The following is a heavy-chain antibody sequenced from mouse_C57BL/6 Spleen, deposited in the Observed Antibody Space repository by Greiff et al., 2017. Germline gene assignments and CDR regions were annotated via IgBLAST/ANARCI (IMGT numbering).Heavy chain of an antibody. V-gene: IGHV1-26*01. D-gene: IGHD1-1*02. CDR3: ARSVVGKCYFDY. J-gene: IGHJ2*01. CDR1: GYTFTDYY. Sequence: VQLQQPGPELVKPGASVKISCKASGYTFTDYYMNWVKQSHGKSLEWIGDINPNNGGTSYNQKFKGKATLTVDKSSSTAYMELRSLTSEDSAVYYCARSVVGKCYFDYWGKGTTVTVSS. CDR2: INPNNGGT.